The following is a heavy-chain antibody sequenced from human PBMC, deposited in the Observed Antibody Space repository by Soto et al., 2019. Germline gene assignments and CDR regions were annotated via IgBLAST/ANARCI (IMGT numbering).Heavy chain of an antibody. J-gene: IGHJ6*03. CDR1: GFRFSSHW. Sequence: DVQLVESGGHLVQPGGSLRLSCTASGFRFSSHWRHWVRQGPGKGLVWVSRINADGSYTTYGDSVKGRFTISRDNAKTTLFLQMNSLRAEDTGVYYCAREKYDDYYYYIDVWGKGTTVTVSS. D-gene: IGHD3-3*01. CDR3: AREKYDDYYYYIDV. V-gene: IGHV3-74*01. CDR2: INADGSYT.